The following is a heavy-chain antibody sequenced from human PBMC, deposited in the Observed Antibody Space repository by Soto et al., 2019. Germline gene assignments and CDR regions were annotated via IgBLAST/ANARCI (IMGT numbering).Heavy chain of an antibody. J-gene: IGHJ6*02. Sequence: GASVKVSCKASGYRITSYAMHWVRQAPGQRLEWMGWINAGSGNTEYSQKFQGRVTITRDTSASTAYMELSNLRSEDTAVYYCARDGAIFGVVTTKSNEYYGMDVWGQGTTVTVSS. V-gene: IGHV1-3*01. CDR1: GYRITSYA. CDR2: INAGSGNT. D-gene: IGHD3-3*01. CDR3: ARDGAIFGVVTTKSNEYYGMDV.